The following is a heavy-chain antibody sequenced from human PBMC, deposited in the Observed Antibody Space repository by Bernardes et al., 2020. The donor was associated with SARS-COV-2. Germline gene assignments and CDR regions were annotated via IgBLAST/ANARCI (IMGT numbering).Heavy chain of an antibody. J-gene: IGHJ4*03. CDR3: ARDPGLFFTGSFDS. CDR1: GGSITSSY. Sequence: SETLSLTCTVSGGSITSSYWSWIRQPPGKGLEWIGYVYHIGSTSYNPSLKSRVTISRDTSNTQFSLKLKSVTAADTALYFCARDPGLFFTGSFDSWGRGTTVTVSS. CDR2: VYHIGST. V-gene: IGHV4-59*01.